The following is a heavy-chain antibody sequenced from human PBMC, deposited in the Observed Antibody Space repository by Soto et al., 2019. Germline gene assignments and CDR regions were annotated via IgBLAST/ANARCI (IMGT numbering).Heavy chain of an antibody. D-gene: IGHD4-17*01. CDR2: IYYSGST. CDR3: ARDPLHMTTSKCDI. CDR1: GGSISSGDYY. J-gene: IGHJ3*02. Sequence: QVQLQESGPGLVKPSQTLSLTCTVSGGSISSGDYYWSWIRQPPGKGLEWIGYIYYSGSTYYNPSLKTRVTISVDTSKNQLSRKLSYVTAADTAVYYCARDPLHMTTSKCDIWGQGTMVTVSS. V-gene: IGHV4-30-4*01.